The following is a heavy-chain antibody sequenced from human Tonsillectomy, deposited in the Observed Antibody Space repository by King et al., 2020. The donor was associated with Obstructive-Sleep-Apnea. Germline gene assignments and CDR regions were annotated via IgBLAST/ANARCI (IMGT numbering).Heavy chain of an antibody. J-gene: IGHJ4*02. V-gene: IGHV3-15*01. CDR3: TAEVLLWFGDRLPFDY. D-gene: IGHD3-10*01. Sequence: VQLVESWGGFVKPGGSLRLSCAASGFTLSNAWMSWVRQAPGKGLGWVGRIKIKTDVGKTDYAAPVKGRFTISRDDSKNTLYLQMNSLKTEDTAVYYCTAEVLLWFGDRLPFDYWGQGTLVTVSS. CDR2: IKIKTDVGKT. CDR1: GFTLSNAW.